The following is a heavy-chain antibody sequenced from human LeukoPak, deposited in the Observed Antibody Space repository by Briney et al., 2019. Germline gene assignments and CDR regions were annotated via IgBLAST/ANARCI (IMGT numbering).Heavy chain of an antibody. CDR3: ARHEYCSSTSCQGHFDY. J-gene: IGHJ4*02. V-gene: IGHV4-39*01. D-gene: IGHD2-2*01. Sequence: SETLSLTCTVSGGSISSSSYYWGWIRQPPGKGLEWIGSIYYSGSTYYNPSLKSRVTISVDTSKNQFSLKLSSVTAADTAVYYCARHEYCSSTSCQGHFDYWGQGTLVTVSS. CDR1: GGSISSSSYY. CDR2: IYYSGST.